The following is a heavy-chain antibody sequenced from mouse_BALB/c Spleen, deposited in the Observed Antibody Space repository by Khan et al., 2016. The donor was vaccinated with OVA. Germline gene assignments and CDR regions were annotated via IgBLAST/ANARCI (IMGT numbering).Heavy chain of an antibody. CDR3: AKCTPDYYSMDY. Sequence: QVQLKESGPGLVAPSQSLSITCTVSGFSLSSNGVSWVRQPPGKGLEWLGVIWGDGSTNYHSTLKSRLIISKDNSNSQIFLKLNSLQTDDTATYYCAKCTPDYYSMDYWGQGTSVTVSS. CDR1: GFSLSSNG. CDR2: IWGDGST. V-gene: IGHV2-3*01. J-gene: IGHJ4*01.